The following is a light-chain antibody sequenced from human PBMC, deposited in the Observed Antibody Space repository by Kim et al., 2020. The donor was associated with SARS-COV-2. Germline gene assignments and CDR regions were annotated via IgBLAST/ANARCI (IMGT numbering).Light chain of an antibody. Sequence: QSVLTQPPSASGTPGQRVTISCSGSSSDIGGNTVNWYQQLPATAPNLLIYSNNQRPSGVPDRCSGSKSGTSASLAISGLQSEDEAVYYCATWDDSLKAWVFGGGTKLTVL. CDR2: SNN. J-gene: IGLJ3*02. CDR3: ATWDDSLKAWV. CDR1: SSDIGGNT. V-gene: IGLV1-44*01.